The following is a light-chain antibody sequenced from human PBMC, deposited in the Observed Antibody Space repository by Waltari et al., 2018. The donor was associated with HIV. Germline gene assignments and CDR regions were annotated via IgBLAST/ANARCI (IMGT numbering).Light chain of an antibody. V-gene: IGKV3-15*01. Sequence: EIVMTQYPATLSVSPADRATLYCRASQSVSSNLAWYQQKPGQAPRLLIYGVSTRATGIPARFSGSGSGTELTLTISSLQSEDFAVYYCQQYDNWPPYTFGQGTKLEIK. J-gene: IGKJ2*01. CDR3: QQYDNWPPYT. CDR2: GVS. CDR1: QSVSSN.